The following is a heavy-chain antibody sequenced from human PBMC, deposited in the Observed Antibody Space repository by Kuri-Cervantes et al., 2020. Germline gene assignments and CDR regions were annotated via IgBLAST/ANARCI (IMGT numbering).Heavy chain of an antibody. D-gene: IGHD6-19*01. V-gene: IGHV4-4*07. CDR2: IYTTGST. CDR1: GGSISTYY. J-gene: IGHJ4*02. CDR3: ASLAVADPFDY. Sequence: SETLSLTCTVSGGSISTYYWSWIRQPAGKGLEWIGHIYTTGSTNYNPSLKSRVTISLDKSKNQFSLKLSSVTAADTAVYYCASLAVADPFDYWGQGTLVTVSS.